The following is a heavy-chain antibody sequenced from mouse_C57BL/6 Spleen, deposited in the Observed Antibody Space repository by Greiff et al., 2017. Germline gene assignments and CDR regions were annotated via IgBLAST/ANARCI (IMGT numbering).Heavy chain of an antibody. D-gene: IGHD1-1*01. CDR1: GYTFTSYW. CDR2: IYPGSGST. J-gene: IGHJ1*03. V-gene: IGHV1-55*01. Sequence: QVQLQQPGAELVKPGASVKMSCKASGYTFTSYWITWVKQRPGQGLEWIGDIYPGSGSTNYNEKFKSKATLTVDTSSSPAYMQLSSLTSEDSAVYYCASNYYGSSYGYFDVWGTGTTVTVSS. CDR3: ASNYYGSSYGYFDV.